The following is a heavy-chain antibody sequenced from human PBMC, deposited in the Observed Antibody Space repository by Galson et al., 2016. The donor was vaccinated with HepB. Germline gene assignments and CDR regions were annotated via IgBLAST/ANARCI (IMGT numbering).Heavy chain of an antibody. D-gene: IGHD5/OR15-5a*01. CDR2: ISSTSTYT. CDR1: GFSFSNYY. V-gene: IGHV3-11*06. Sequence: SLRLSCAASGFSFSNYYMTWIRKAPGKGLEWISYISSTSTYTNYADSVKGRFTISRDNVKNSLYLQMNSLRAEDTAVYYCARRGLLHLALDYWGQGALVTVSS. CDR3: ARRGLLHLALDY. J-gene: IGHJ4*02.